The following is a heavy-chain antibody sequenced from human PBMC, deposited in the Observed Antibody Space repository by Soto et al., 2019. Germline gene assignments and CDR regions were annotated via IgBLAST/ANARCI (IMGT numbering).Heavy chain of an antibody. CDR3: ARTEGYSSSWYSYYYYGMDV. J-gene: IGHJ6*02. CDR2: IYYSGST. CDR1: GGSISSYY. D-gene: IGHD6-13*01. Sequence: SETLSLTCTVSGGSISSYYWSWIRQPPGKGLEWIGYIYYSGSTNYNPSLKSRVTISVDTSKNQFSLKLSSVTAADTAVYYCARTEGYSSSWYSYYYYGMDVWGQGTTVTVSS. V-gene: IGHV4-59*01.